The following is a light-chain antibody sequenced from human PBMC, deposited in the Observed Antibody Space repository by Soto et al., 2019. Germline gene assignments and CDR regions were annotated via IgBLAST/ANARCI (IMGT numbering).Light chain of an antibody. J-gene: IGKJ1*01. CDR2: GAS. CDR3: QQYGSSPQT. Sequence: EIVLTQSPGTLSLSPGERATLSCRASQSVSSNYLAWYQQNPGQAPRLLIYGASSRATGIPDRFSGSGSGTDFTLTISRLEPEDFAVYYCQQYGSSPQTFGQGTKVEIK. CDR1: QSVSSNY. V-gene: IGKV3-20*01.